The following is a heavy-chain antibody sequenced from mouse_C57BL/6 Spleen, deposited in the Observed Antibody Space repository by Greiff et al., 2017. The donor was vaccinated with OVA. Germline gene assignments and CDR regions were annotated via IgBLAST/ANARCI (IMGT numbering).Heavy chain of an antibody. V-gene: IGHV1-5*01. CDR1: GYTFTSYW. CDR3: TREGEFYDYDEGFDY. J-gene: IGHJ2*01. D-gene: IGHD2-4*01. CDR2: IYPGNSDT. Sequence: EVQLQQSGTVLARPGASVKMSCKTSGYTFTSYWMHWVKQRPGQGLEWIGAIYPGNSDTSYNQKFKGKAKLTAVTSASTAYMELSSLTNEDSAVYYGTREGEFYDYDEGFDYWGQGTTLTVSS.